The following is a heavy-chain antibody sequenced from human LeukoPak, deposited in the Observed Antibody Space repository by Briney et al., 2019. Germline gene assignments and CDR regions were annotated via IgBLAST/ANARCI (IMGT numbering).Heavy chain of an antibody. V-gene: IGHV4-59*01. J-gene: IGHJ6*02. CDR1: GGSISSYY. CDR3: ARDRRYCSGGSCYSPEYYYGMDV. Sequence: SETLSLTCTVSGGSISSYYWSWIRQPPGKGLEWIGYIYYSGSTNYNPSLKSRVTISVDTSKNQFSLKPSSVTAADAAVYYCARDRRYCSGGSCYSPEYYYGMDVWGQGTTVTVSS. D-gene: IGHD2-15*01. CDR2: IYYSGST.